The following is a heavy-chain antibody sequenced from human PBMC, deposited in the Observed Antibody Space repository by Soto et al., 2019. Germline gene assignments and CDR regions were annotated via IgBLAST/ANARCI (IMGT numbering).Heavy chain of an antibody. CDR2: MNPNSGNT. J-gene: IGHJ6*02. CDR1: GYTFTSYD. Sequence: VASVKVSCKASGYTFTSYDINWVRQATGQGLEWMGWMNPNSGNTGYAQKFQGRVTMTRNTSISTAYMELSGLRSEDTAVYYCARDSSYTRYYYYYYGMDVWGQGTTVTVSS. CDR3: ARDSSYTRYYYYYYGMDV. V-gene: IGHV1-8*01. D-gene: IGHD1-26*01.